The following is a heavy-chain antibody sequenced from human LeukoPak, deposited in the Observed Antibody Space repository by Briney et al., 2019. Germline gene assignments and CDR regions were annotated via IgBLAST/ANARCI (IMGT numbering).Heavy chain of an antibody. Sequence: ASVKVSCNVSGYTLTELSMHWVRQAPGKGLEWMGGFYPEDGETIYAQKFQGRVTMTEDTSTDTAYMELSSLRSEDTAVYYCATGSTFTIFGVGGLDYWGQGTLVTVSS. CDR3: ATGSTFTIFGVGGLDY. J-gene: IGHJ4*02. V-gene: IGHV1-24*01. CDR2: FYPEDGET. CDR1: GYTLTELS. D-gene: IGHD3-3*01.